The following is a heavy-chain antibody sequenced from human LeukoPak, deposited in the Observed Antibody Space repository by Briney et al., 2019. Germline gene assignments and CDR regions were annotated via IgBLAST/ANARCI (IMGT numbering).Heavy chain of an antibody. CDR2: ISAYTGNT. CDR1: GHTFTSYG. Sequence: ASVKVSCKASGHTFTSYGISWVRRAPGQGLEWMGWISAYTGNTNYAQKLQGRVTMTTDTSTSTAYMELRSLRSDDAAVYYCARDSLVPEMYSSGWYNWFDPWGQGTLVTVSS. CDR3: ARDSLVPEMYSSGWYNWFDP. V-gene: IGHV1-18*01. D-gene: IGHD6-19*01. J-gene: IGHJ5*02.